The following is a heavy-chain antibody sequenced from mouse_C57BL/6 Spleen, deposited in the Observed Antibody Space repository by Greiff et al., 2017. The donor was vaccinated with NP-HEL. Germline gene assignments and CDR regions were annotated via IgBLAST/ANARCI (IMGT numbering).Heavy chain of an antibody. Sequence: QVHVKQSGAELVKPGASVKLSCKASGYTFTSYWMHWVKQRPGRGLEWIGRIDPNSGGTKYNEKFKSKATLTVDKPSSTAYMQLSSLTSEDSAVYYCARQSDGYYHYYAMDYWGQGTSVTVSS. D-gene: IGHD2-3*01. J-gene: IGHJ4*01. CDR1: GYTFTSYW. CDR2: IDPNSGGT. V-gene: IGHV1-72*01. CDR3: ARQSDGYYHYYAMDY.